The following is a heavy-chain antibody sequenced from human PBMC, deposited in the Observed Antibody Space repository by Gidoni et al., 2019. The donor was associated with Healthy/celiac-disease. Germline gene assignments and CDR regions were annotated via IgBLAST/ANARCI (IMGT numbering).Heavy chain of an antibody. CDR2: INPNSGGT. CDR3: ARDQAYYYDRVPQAFDI. J-gene: IGHJ3*02. D-gene: IGHD3-22*01. V-gene: IGHV1-2*02. Sequence: LEWMGWINPNSGGTNYAQKFQGRVTMTRDTSISTAYMELSRLRSDDTAVYYCARDQAYYYDRVPQAFDIWGQGTMVTVSS.